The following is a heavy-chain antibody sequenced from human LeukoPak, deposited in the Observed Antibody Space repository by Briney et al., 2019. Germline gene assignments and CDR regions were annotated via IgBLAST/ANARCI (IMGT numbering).Heavy chain of an antibody. D-gene: IGHD6-13*01. CDR3: ARDGAAAGLYFDL. CDR2: ISMNGGEK. V-gene: IGHV3-7*01. Sequence: GGSLRLSCGVSGFTFTNYWMNWVRQAPGKGLEWVASISMNGGEKSYVDSVKGRFTISRDNAKNSLYLQLSSLRAEDTAVYYCARDGAAAGLYFDLWGQGNLVTVSS. CDR1: GFTFTNYW. J-gene: IGHJ4*01.